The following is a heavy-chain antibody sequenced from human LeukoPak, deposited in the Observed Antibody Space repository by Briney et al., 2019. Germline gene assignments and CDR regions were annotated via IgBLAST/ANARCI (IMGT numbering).Heavy chain of an antibody. CDR2: IYTSGST. V-gene: IGHV4-61*02. Sequence: SETLSLTCTVSGGSISSGSYYWSWIRQPAGKGLEWIGRIYTSGSTNYNPSLKSRVTISVDTSKNQFSLKLSSVTAADTAVYYCAREMVYGSFFPGYFDYWGQGTLVTVSS. CDR3: AREMVYGSFFPGYFDY. D-gene: IGHD5/OR15-5a*01. CDR1: GGSISSGSYY. J-gene: IGHJ4*02.